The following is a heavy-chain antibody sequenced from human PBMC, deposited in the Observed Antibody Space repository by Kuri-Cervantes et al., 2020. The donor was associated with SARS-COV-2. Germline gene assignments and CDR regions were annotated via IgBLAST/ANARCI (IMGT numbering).Heavy chain of an antibody. V-gene: IGHV4-59*01. J-gene: IGHJ5*02. D-gene: IGHD3-3*01. CDR3: AKYGTDDYLSTYFGRGTWFDP. CDR2: IYKSGST. CDR1: GGSISTYY. Sequence: SETLSLTCLVSGGSISTYYWSWIRQSPGKGLEWIGDIYKSGSTKTNPSLETRVTISVDTSKNQFSLRLTPVTAADTAVYFCAKYGTDDYLSTYFGRGTWFDPWGQGTLVTVSS.